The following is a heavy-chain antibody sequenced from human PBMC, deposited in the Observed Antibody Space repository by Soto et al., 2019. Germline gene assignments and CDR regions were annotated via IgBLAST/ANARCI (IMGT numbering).Heavy chain of an antibody. Sequence: QVQLVESGGGVVQPGRSLRLSCAASGFTFSSYAMHWVRQAPGKGLEWVAVISYDGSNKYYADSVKGRFTISRDNSKNTLYLQMNSVRAEDTAVYYCARDYYRFNSGYGFGMDVWGQGTTVTVSS. CDR2: ISYDGSNK. V-gene: IGHV3-30-3*01. CDR3: ARDYYRFNSGYGFGMDV. CDR1: GFTFSSYA. J-gene: IGHJ6*02. D-gene: IGHD5-12*01.